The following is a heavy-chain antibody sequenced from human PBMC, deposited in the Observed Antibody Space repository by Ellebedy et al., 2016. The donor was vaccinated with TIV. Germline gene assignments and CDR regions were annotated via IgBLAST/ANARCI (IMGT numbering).Heavy chain of an antibody. CDR3: ARTLAPADTSLDP. D-gene: IGHD6-13*01. J-gene: IGHJ5*02. Sequence: AASVKVSCKTSGYTFSSYGITWVRQAPGQGLEWMGWINAYNGNTDYGQKVQGRVTLTTDTATSTAYMELRTLRPDDTAVYYCARTLAPADTSLDPWGQGTLVTVSS. CDR1: GYTFSSYG. CDR2: INAYNGNT. V-gene: IGHV1-18*01.